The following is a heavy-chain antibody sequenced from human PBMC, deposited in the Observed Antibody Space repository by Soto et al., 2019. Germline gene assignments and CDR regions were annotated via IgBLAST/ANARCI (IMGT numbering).Heavy chain of an antibody. J-gene: IGHJ6*02. V-gene: IGHV4-31*03. D-gene: IGHD5-12*01. CDR3: ARDNLVATIWYDAGYGMDV. CDR1: GGSISSGGYY. CDR2: IDYSGST. Sequence: QVQLQEAGPGLVKPSQTLSLTGTVSGGSISSGGYYWSWIRQHPGKGLEWIGYIDYSGSTSYNPSHKSRVTTSVVTSKNQFTLTLSSVTAADTAVYYSARDNLVATIWYDAGYGMDVWGQGSTVTVSS.